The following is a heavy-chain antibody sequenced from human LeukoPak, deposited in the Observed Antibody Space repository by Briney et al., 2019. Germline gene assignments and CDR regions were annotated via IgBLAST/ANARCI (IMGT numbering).Heavy chain of an antibody. D-gene: IGHD3-9*01. CDR3: ARRMSAFYDILTGYYTLEGLDY. CDR2: ISAYNGNT. V-gene: IGHV1-18*04. J-gene: IGHJ4*02. Sequence: GASVKVSCKASGYTFTSYGISWVRQAPGQGLEWMGWISAYNGNTNYAQKLQGRVTMTTDTSTSTAYMELRSLRSDDTAVYYCARRMSAFYDILTGYYTLEGLDYWGQGTLVTVSS. CDR1: GYTFTSYG.